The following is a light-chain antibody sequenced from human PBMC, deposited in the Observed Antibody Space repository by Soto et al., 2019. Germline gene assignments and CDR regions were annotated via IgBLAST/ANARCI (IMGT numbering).Light chain of an antibody. Sequence: SYELTQPPSVSVAPGKTARITCGGKNIGSKSVHWYQQKPGQAPVLVIYYDSDRPSGIPERFSGSNSGNTATLTISRVEAGYEADYYCQVWDSSSDHPFGGGTKLTVL. CDR3: QVWDSSSDHP. V-gene: IGLV3-21*04. CDR2: YDS. J-gene: IGLJ2*01. CDR1: NIGSKS.